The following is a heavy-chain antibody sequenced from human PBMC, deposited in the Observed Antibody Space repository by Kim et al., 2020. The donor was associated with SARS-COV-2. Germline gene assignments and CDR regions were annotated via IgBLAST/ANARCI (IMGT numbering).Heavy chain of an antibody. J-gene: IGHJ3*02. Sequence: SETLSLTCTVSGGSISSGGYYWSWIRQHPGKGLEWIGYIYYSGSTYYNPSLQSRVTISVDTSKNQFSLSLSSVTAADTAVYYCAIYSPQRGQRITMVRGVINAAFTIGGQGTMVTAPS. V-gene: IGHV4-31*03. D-gene: IGHD3-10*01. CDR3: AIYSPQRGQRITMVRGVINAAFTI. CDR1: GGSISSGGYY. CDR2: IYYSGST.